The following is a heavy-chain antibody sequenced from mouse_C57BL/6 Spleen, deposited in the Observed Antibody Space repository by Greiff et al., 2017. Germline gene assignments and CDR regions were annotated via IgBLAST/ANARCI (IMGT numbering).Heavy chain of an antibody. V-gene: IGHV1-59*01. CDR1: GYTFTSYW. D-gene: IGHD4-1*01. CDR3: ARLTGREGDYYAMDY. J-gene: IGHJ4*01. Sequence: QVQLQQPGAELVRPGTSVKLSCKASGYTFTSYWMHWVKQRPGQGLEWIGVIDPSDSYTNYNQKFKGKATLTVDTSSSTAYMQLSSLTSEDSAVYYCARLTGREGDYYAMDYWGQGTSVTVSS. CDR2: IDPSDSYT.